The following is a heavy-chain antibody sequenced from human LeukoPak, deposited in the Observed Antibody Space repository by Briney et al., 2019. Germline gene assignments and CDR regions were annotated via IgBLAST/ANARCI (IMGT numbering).Heavy chain of an antibody. J-gene: IGHJ3*01. CDR2: VNSDGSSG. Sequence: PGGSLRLSCAASGFTFSSYLMHWVRQGPGKGLVWVSRVNSDGSSGSYADSVKGRFTISRDNAKYTLYLQMKSLGAEDTAVYYCARETRLLRAFDLWGQGTMVTVSS. V-gene: IGHV3-74*01. CDR3: ARETRLLRAFDL. D-gene: IGHD2-15*01. CDR1: GFTFSSYL.